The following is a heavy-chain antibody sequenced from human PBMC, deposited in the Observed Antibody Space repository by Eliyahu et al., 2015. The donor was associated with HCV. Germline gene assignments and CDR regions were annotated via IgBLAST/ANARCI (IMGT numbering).Heavy chain of an antibody. J-gene: IGHJ6*04. V-gene: IGHV1-69*01. CDR3: ARAELDYYYYTLDV. CDR2: IIPIFDTT. Sequence: MGGIIPIFDTTNYAQKFQGRVTITADESTSTAYMALSGLTSEDTAVYYCARAELDYYYYTLDVWGNGTTVTVSS. D-gene: IGHD1-14*01.